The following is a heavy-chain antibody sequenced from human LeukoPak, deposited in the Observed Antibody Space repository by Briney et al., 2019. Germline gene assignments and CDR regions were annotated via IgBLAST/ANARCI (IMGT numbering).Heavy chain of an antibody. CDR2: INPNSGGT. J-gene: IGHJ4*02. CDR3: ARGRMVRGVIIFLFNY. V-gene: IGHV1-2*02. CDR1: GYTFTGYY. D-gene: IGHD3-10*01. Sequence: ASVKVSCKASGYTFTGYYMHWVRQAPGQGLEWMGWINPNSGGTNYAQKFQGRVTMTRDTSISTAYMELSRLRSDDTAVYYCARGRMVRGVIIFLFNYWGQGTLVTVSS.